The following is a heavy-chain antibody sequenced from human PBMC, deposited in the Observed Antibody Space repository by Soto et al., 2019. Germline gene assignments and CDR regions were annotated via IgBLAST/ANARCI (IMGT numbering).Heavy chain of an antibody. Sequence: GESLKISCKGSGYSFTSYWIGWVRQMPGKGLEWMGIIYPGDSDTRYSPSFQGQVTISADKSISTAYLQWSSLKASDTAMYYCARGYYDPYYYYYYMDVWGKGTTVTVSS. J-gene: IGHJ6*03. CDR2: IYPGDSDT. CDR3: ARGYYDPYYYYYYMDV. CDR1: GYSFTSYW. D-gene: IGHD3-3*01. V-gene: IGHV5-51*01.